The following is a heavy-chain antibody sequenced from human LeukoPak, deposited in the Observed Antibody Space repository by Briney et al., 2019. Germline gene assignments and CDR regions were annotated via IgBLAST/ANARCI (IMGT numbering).Heavy chain of an antibody. CDR3: ARVRFFESGDAFDI. Sequence: SETLSLTCTVSGGSISSYYWSWIRQPAGKGLEWIGRIYTSGRPNYNLFLKTRVTMSVDTSKNQFSLKLNSVTAADTALYYCARVRFFESGDAFDIWGPGTMVTVSS. J-gene: IGHJ3*02. CDR2: IYTSGRP. V-gene: IGHV4-4*07. D-gene: IGHD3-3*01. CDR1: GGSISSYY.